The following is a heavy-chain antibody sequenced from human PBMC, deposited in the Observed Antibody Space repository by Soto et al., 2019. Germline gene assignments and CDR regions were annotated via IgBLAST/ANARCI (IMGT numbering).Heavy chain of an antibody. Sequence: SETLSLTCTVSGGSISGYYWSWIRQPPGKGLEWIGNVYYSGGAKYNPSVKRRVSISIDTSKNQFSLNLSSVTAADTAVYYCTRDGDGRMTTNPYYYYGMDVWGPGITVTVSS. J-gene: IGHJ6*02. CDR1: GGSISGYY. D-gene: IGHD2-21*02. CDR2: VYYSGGA. CDR3: TRDGDGRMTTNPYYYYGMDV. V-gene: IGHV4-59*01.